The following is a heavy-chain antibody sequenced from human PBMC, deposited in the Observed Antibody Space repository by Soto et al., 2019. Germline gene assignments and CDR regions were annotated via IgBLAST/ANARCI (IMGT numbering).Heavy chain of an antibody. CDR3: ARASIAAAGYYFDY. J-gene: IGHJ4*02. CDR1: GITFGSRA. V-gene: IGHV3-53*01. Sequence: GGSLRLSCVASGITFGSRAMXWVRQAPGEGLEWVSVIYSGGSTYYADSVKGRFTISRDNSKNTLYLQMNSLRAEDTAVYYCARASIAAAGYYFDYWGQGTLVTVSS. CDR2: IYSGGST. D-gene: IGHD6-13*01.